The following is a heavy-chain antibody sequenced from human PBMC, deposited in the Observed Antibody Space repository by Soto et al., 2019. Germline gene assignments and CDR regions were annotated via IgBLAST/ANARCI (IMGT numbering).Heavy chain of an antibody. CDR1: GFTCSSYA. J-gene: IGHJ3*02. V-gene: IGHV3-30-3*01. CDR3: AREGIAVAGLADALDI. CDR2: ISYDGSNK. Sequence: PCGSLRLSCAASGFTCSSYARHWVRQATGKGLEWVAVISYDGSNKYYADSVTGRFTMSRDNSKNTLYLQMNSLRAEDTAVYYCAREGIAVAGLADALDIWGQGTMVTVSS. D-gene: IGHD6-19*01.